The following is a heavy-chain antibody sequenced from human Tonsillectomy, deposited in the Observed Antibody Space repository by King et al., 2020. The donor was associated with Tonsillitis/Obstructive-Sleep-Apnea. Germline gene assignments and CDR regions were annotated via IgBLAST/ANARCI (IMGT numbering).Heavy chain of an antibody. CDR3: ARVGGTRMDPDYFDY. CDR1: GGSISRSNW. D-gene: IGHD3-16*01. J-gene: IGHJ4*02. CDR2: IYHSGST. Sequence: VQLVESGPGLVKPSGTLSLTCAVSGGSISRSNWWSWVRQPPGKGLEWIGEIYHSGSTNYNSSLKSRVTMSVDKAKNQFSLRLDSVTVADTAVYYCARVGGTRMDPDYFDYWGQGTLVTVSS. V-gene: IGHV4-4*02.